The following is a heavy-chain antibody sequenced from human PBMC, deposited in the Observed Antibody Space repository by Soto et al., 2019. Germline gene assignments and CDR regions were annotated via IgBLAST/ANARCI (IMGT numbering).Heavy chain of an antibody. J-gene: IGHJ4*02. CDR3: VRTSLVVAAATREDY. D-gene: IGHD2-15*01. V-gene: IGHV3-21*01. CDR2: ISSSSSYI. Sequence: GGSLRLSCAASGFTFSSYSMNWVRQAPGKGLEWVSSISSSSSYIYYADSVKGRFTISRDNAKNTLYLQMNSLRAEDTAVYYCVRTSLVVAAATREDYWGQGTLVTVSS. CDR1: GFTFSSYS.